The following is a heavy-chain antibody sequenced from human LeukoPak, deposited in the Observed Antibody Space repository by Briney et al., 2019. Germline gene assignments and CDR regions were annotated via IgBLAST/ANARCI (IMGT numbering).Heavy chain of an antibody. V-gene: IGHV5-51*01. CDR1: RYSFNSYW. CDR3: ARSYGHYVWFDP. Sequence: GEPLKISCNGPRYSFNSYWLGRVRQMPGKGLEWMGIIYPGDSDTRYSPSFQGQVTISADQSIRTAYLQWSSLKASDTAMYYCARSYGHYVWFDPWGQGTLVTVS. CDR2: IYPGDSDT. J-gene: IGHJ5*02. D-gene: IGHD4-17*01.